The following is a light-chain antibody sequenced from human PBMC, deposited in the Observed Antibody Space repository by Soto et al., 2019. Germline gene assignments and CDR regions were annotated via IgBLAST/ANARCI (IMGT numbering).Light chain of an antibody. J-gene: IGKJ1*01. V-gene: IGKV3-20*01. CDR1: QSVSSSY. CDR3: QHYGSSRT. CDR2: DTS. Sequence: EIVLTQSPGTVSLSPGERATLSCRASQSVSSSYLAWYQQKPGQAPRLLIYDTSTRATGIPDRFSGSGSETDFTLTISRLEPEDFAVYFCQHYGSSRTFGQGTKV.